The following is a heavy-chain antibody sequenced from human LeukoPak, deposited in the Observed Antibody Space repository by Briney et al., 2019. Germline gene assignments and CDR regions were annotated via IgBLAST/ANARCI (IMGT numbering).Heavy chain of an antibody. Sequence: PSETLPLTCAVYGGPFSDYYWSWIRQPPGKGLEWIGKINHSGSTNYSPSLKSRVTISIDTSKNQFSLKLNSMTAADTAVYYCARGEGARDGYNYAGPFYFDYWGHGTLVTVSS. CDR3: ARGEGARDGYNYAGPFYFDY. CDR2: INHSGST. V-gene: IGHV4-34*01. J-gene: IGHJ4*01. CDR1: GGPFSDYY. D-gene: IGHD5-24*01.